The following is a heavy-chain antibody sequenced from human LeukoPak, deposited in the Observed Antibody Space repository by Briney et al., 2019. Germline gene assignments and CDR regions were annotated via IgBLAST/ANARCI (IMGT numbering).Heavy chain of an antibody. CDR1: GFTVSSNY. V-gene: IGHV3-53*01. D-gene: IGHD1-26*01. CDR3: ARGGRAGWSGSYEDSFDI. CDR2: IYSGGNT. Sequence: GGSLRLSCAASGFTVSSNYMSRVRQAPGKGLEWVSVIYSGGNTYYADSVKGRFTISRDNSKNTLFLQMNSLRADDTAVYYCARGGRAGWSGSYEDSFDIWGQGTMVTVSS. J-gene: IGHJ3*02.